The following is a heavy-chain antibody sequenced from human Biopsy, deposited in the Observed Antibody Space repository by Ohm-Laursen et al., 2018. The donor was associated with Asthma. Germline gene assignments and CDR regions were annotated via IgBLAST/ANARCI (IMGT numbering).Heavy chain of an antibody. D-gene: IGHD3-10*01. Sequence: SDTLSLTCIVSGGSVSTGSYYWSWIRQPPGKGLEWLGYIYFTGSDNYNPSLKSRVTISVDTSKNQFSLRLNSVSAADTAVYYCARGPNYHGSGRAAIGMDVWGQGTTVTVSS. J-gene: IGHJ6*02. V-gene: IGHV4-61*01. CDR2: IYFTGSD. CDR3: ARGPNYHGSGRAAIGMDV. CDR1: GGSVSTGSYY.